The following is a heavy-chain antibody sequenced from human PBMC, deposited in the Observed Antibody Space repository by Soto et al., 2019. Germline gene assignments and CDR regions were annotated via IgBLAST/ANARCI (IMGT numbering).Heavy chain of an antibody. Sequence: QVQLRESGPGLVKPSETLSLTCTVSGVSISSFYWSWVRQPPGKGLEWIGDISQNGDINYNTSLKSRVTLSADPSKNQFSLKLLSVTTADTAMYYCASHGSPRYAGQDLWGQGARVTVSS. CDR3: ASHGSPRYAGQDL. J-gene: IGHJ5*02. CDR2: ISQNGDI. CDR1: GVSISSFY. D-gene: IGHD3-16*01. V-gene: IGHV4-59*01.